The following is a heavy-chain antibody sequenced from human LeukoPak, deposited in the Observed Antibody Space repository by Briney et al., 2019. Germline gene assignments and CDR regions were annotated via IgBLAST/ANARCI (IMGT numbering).Heavy chain of an antibody. CDR3: ARGSFSGSYLPFDY. D-gene: IGHD1-26*01. Sequence: ASVKVSCKASGGTFSSYAISWVRQAPGQGLEWMGGIIPIFGTANYAQKFQGRVTITTDESTSTAYMELSSLRSEDTAVYYCARGSFSGSYLPFDYWGQGTLVTVSS. V-gene: IGHV1-69*05. CDR2: IIPIFGTA. J-gene: IGHJ4*02. CDR1: GGTFSSYA.